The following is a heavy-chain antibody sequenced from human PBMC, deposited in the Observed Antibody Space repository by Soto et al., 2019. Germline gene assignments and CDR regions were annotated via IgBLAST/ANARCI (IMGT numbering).Heavy chain of an antibody. J-gene: IGHJ4*02. D-gene: IGHD5-18*01. CDR3: VRDRYSYGSEVAN. Sequence: PSETLSLSCAVSVYSISNGYYWGFIRQSPEKGLVWIGTIYQIGTTYFNPPRKSGVIMSIDTSKNQCSLNLTSVTAADTAVYYCVRDRYSYGSEVANWGRGPLVTVSS. CDR1: VYSISNGYY. V-gene: IGHV4-38-2*02. CDR2: IYQIGTT.